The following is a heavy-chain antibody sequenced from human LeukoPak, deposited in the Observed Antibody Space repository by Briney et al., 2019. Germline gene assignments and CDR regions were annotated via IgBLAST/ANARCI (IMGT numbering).Heavy chain of an antibody. CDR2: IYYSGST. J-gene: IGHJ4*02. D-gene: IGHD6-13*01. CDR1: GGSFSGYY. V-gene: IGHV4-34*01. Sequence: TSETLSLTCAVYGGSFSGYYWSWIRQPPGKGLEWIGSIYYSGSTYYNPSLKSRVTISVDTSKNQFSLKLSSVTAADTAVYYCARQEYSSSWYIWGRGLDVEGPSIDYWGQGTLVTVSS. CDR3: ARQEYSSSWYIWGRGLDVEGPSIDY.